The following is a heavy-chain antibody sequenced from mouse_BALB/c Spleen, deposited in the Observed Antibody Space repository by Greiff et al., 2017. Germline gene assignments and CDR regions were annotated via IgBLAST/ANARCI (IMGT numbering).Heavy chain of an antibody. CDR3: AREKGYATGDFDY. CDR2: IYPGDGDT. J-gene: IGHJ2*01. V-gene: IGHV1-87*01. Sequence: QVQLKQSGAELARPGASVKLSCKASGYTFTSYWMQWVKQRPGQGLEWIGAIYPGDGDTRYTQKFKGKATLTADKSSSTAYMQLSSLASEDSAVYYCAREKGYATGDFDYWGQGTTLTVSS. D-gene: IGHD2-2*01. CDR1: GYTFTSYW.